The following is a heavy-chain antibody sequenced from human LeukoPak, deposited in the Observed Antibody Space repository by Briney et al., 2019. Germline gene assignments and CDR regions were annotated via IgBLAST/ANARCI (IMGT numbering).Heavy chain of an antibody. CDR2: IRYDGSNK. Sequence: PGRSLRLSCAASGFTFSSYGMHWVRQAPGKGLEWVAFIRYDGSNKYYADSVKGRFTISRDNSKNTLYLQMNSLRAEDTAVYYCAKSRNYYDSSGYEGPYFDYWGQGTLVTVSS. CDR3: AKSRNYYDSSGYEGPYFDY. V-gene: IGHV3-30*02. D-gene: IGHD3-22*01. CDR1: GFTFSSYG. J-gene: IGHJ4*02.